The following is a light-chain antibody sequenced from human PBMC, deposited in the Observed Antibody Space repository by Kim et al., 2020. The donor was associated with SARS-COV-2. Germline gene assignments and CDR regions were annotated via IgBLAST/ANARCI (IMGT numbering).Light chain of an antibody. CDR1: KLGGNY. CDR3: QAWDTTSVL. V-gene: IGLV3-1*01. CDR2: EDS. J-gene: IGLJ3*02. Sequence: SYELTQPPSVSLSPGQTASITCSGDKLGGNYACWYQQKPGQSPVLLIYEDSKRPSGIPERFSGSMSGNTATLTISGTQAMDEADYYCQAWDTTSVLFGGG.